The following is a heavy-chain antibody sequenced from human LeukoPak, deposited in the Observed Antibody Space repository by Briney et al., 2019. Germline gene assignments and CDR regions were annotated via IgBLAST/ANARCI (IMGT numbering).Heavy chain of an antibody. CDR3: AREFYGRGDS. Sequence: GGSLRLSCAASGFTFSNYYMSWICQAPGQGLEWISYVSTSSSHTNYADSVKGRFTISRDDAKNSLYLQMNGLRAEDTAVYYCAREFYGRGDSWGQGTLVIVSS. D-gene: IGHD3-10*01. V-gene: IGHV3-11*06. CDR2: VSTSSSHT. CDR1: GFTFSNYY. J-gene: IGHJ4*02.